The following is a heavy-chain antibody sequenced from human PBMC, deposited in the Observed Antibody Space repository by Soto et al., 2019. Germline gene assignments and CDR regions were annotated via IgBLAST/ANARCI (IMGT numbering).Heavy chain of an antibody. D-gene: IGHD6-19*01. J-gene: IGHJ4*02. CDR2: INHSGIT. CDR3: AVGPRMWLAGGGY. CDR1: GWSFSGYY. Sequence: QVLLEQWGAGLLKPSETLSLTCAVYGWSFSGYYWTWIRQPPGRGLEWLGEINHSGITDYNPSLKSRVSISIDTSKNQFSLKLNSVPAAGTAVYYCAVGPRMWLAGGGYWGQGTLVTVSS. V-gene: IGHV4-34*01.